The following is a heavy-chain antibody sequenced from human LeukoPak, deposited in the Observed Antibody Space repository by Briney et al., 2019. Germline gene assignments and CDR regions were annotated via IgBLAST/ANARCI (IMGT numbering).Heavy chain of an antibody. CDR2: IYPGDSYT. V-gene: IGHV5-10-1*01. J-gene: IGHJ6*02. CDR1: GFSFFNYN. Sequence: GESLRISCKSSGFSFFNYNITWVRQMPGKGLQWMGRIYPGDSYTTYSPSFQGHVTISADKSINTAYLQWSSLKASDTAMYYCARQYFYSGMGVWGQGTTVTVSS. CDR3: ARQYFYSGMGV.